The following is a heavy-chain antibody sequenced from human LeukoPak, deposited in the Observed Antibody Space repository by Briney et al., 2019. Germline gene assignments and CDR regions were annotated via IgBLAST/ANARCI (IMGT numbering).Heavy chain of an antibody. CDR3: AREIQGLESDVITMVLNAWFDP. CDR2: IKQDGSEK. J-gene: IGHJ5*02. V-gene: IGHV3-7*01. D-gene: IGHD4/OR15-4a*01. Sequence: GGSLTLFCSASGSSFSSYWMTWVRQAPGKGLEWVANIKQDGSEKYYVDSVKGRFTISRDNAKNSLYLQMNSLRADDTTVYYCAREIQGLESDVITMVLNAWFDPPGQGAPGTVSS. CDR1: GSSFSSYW.